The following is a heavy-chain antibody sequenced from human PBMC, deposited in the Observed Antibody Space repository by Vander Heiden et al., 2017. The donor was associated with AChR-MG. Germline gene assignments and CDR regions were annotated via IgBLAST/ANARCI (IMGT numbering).Heavy chain of an antibody. CDR1: GFTFSSYG. V-gene: IGHV3-33*01. CDR2: IWYDGSNK. CDR3: ARDRSPGGYSYGTFDY. J-gene: IGHJ4*02. D-gene: IGHD5-18*01. Sequence: QVQLVESGGGVVQPGRSLRLSCAASGFTFSSYGMHWVRQAPGKGLEWVAVIWYDGSNKYYADSVKGRFTISRDNSKNTLYLQMNSLRAEDTAVYYCARDRSPGGYSYGTFDYWGQGTLVTVSS.